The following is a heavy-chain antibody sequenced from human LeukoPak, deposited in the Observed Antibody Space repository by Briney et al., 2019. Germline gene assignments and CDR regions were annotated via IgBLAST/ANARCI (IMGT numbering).Heavy chain of an antibody. V-gene: IGHV3-23*01. CDR2: IGGSGGFIT. J-gene: IGHJ6*03. D-gene: IGHD3-10*01. CDR3: ARLITSSYYMDV. CDR1: GFTFSAHG. Sequence: GGTLRLSCAASGFTFSAHGMNWVRQSPGRGLEWVSGIGGSGGFITYYADSVKGRFTVSRDNPKNSLYLQMNSLRAEDTAVYYCARLITSSYYMDVWGKGTTVTVSS.